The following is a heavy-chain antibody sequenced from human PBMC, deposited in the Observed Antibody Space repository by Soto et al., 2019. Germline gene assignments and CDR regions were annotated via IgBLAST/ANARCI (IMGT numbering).Heavy chain of an antibody. Sequence: QVQLVESGGGVVQPGRSLRLSCAASGFTFSSYGMHWVRQAPGKGLEWVAVISYDGSNKYYADSVKGRFTISRDNSKNTLYLQMNSLRAEDTAVYYCAKETYSGPPHYWGQGTLVTVSS. CDR1: GFTFSSYG. CDR2: ISYDGSNK. CDR3: AKETYSGPPHY. J-gene: IGHJ4*02. V-gene: IGHV3-30*18. D-gene: IGHD2-15*01.